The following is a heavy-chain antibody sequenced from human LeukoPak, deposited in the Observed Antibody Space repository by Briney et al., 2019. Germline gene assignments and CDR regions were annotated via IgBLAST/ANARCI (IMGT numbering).Heavy chain of an antibody. V-gene: IGHV4-59*01. J-gene: IGHJ4*02. CDR1: GGSISSYY. CDR2: IYYSGST. Sequence: SETLSLTCTVSGGSISSYYWSWIRQPPGKGLEWIGYIYYSGSTNYNPSLKSRVTISVDTSKNQFSLKLSSVTAADTAVYYCARFDWLRWASFDYWGQGTLVTVSS. CDR3: ARFDWLRWASFDY. D-gene: IGHD3-9*01.